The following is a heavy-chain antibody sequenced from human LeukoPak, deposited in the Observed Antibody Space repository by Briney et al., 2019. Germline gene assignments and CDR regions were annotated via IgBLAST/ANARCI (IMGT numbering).Heavy chain of an antibody. CDR1: GGSLLTYY. J-gene: IGHJ3*01. V-gene: IGHV4-4*07. Sequence: SETLSLTCSMSGGSLLTYYSCWVRQPAGKGLEWIGRIHTAGSTNYSPSLKSRVTMSLDTSKNQCSLKPASVTAADTAVYYCARIFDRDVWGQGTLVTVSS. CDR3: ARIFDRDV. D-gene: IGHD3-22*01. CDR2: IHTAGST.